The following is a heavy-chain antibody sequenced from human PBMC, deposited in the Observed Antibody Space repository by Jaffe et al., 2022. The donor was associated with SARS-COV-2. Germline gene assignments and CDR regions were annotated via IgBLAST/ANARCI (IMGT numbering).Heavy chain of an antibody. J-gene: IGHJ6*02. Sequence: EVQLVESGGGLVQPGGSLRLSCAASGFTFSSYWMHWVRQAPGKGLVWVSRINSDGSSTSYADSVKGRFTISRDNAKNTLYLQMNSLRAEDTAVYYCARENDSSGYYSYYYYYYGMDVWGQGTTVTVSS. CDR3: ARENDSSGYYSYYYYYYGMDV. V-gene: IGHV3-74*01. CDR2: INSDGSST. D-gene: IGHD3-22*01. CDR1: GFTFSSYW.